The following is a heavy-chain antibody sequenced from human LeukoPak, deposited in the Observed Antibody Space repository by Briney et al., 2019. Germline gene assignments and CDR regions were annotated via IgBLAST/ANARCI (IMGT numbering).Heavy chain of an antibody. CDR2: VSYSGTT. J-gene: IGHJ3*02. D-gene: IGHD3-10*01. V-gene: IGHV4-59*01. CDR1: GGSISSYY. Sequence: SETLSLTCTVSGGSISSYYWSWIRQPPGKGLEWIAYVSYSGTTNYNPSLESRVTISLHTSKSQFSLRLSSVTAADTAVYYCARVHTYYGSARSRAFDIWGQGTMVTVSS. CDR3: ARVHTYYGSARSRAFDI.